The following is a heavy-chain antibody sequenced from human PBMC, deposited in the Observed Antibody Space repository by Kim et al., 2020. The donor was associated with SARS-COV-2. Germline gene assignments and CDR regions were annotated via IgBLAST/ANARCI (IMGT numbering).Heavy chain of an antibody. V-gene: IGHV4-4*07. D-gene: IGHD4-4*01. CDR3: AREGRAGFAMTTVLRGGGWYFDL. Sequence: SETLSLTCTVSGGSISSYYWSWIRQPAGKGLEWIGRIYTSGSTNYNPSLKSRVTMSVDTSKNQFSLKLSSVTAADTAVYYCAREGRAGFAMTTVLRGGGWYFDLWGRGTLVTVSS. J-gene: IGHJ2*01. CDR1: GGSISSYY. CDR2: IYTSGST.